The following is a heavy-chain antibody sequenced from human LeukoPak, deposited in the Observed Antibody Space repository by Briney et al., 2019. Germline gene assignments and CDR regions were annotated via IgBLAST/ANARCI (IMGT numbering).Heavy chain of an antibody. V-gene: IGHV1-24*01. Sequence: ASVKVSCKVSGYTLTELSMHWVRQAPGKGLEWMGGFDPEDGETIYAQKFQGRVTMTEDTSTDTAYMELSSLRSEDTAVYYCATDFRWGYCSSTSCSPPGYWGQGTLLTVSS. D-gene: IGHD2-2*01. CDR3: ATDFRWGYCSSTSCSPPGY. CDR2: FDPEDGET. CDR1: GYTLTELS. J-gene: IGHJ4*02.